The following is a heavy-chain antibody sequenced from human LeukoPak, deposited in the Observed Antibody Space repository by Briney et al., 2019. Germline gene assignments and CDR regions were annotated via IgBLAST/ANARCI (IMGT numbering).Heavy chain of an antibody. J-gene: IGHJ3*02. CDR2: ISYDGSNK. V-gene: IGHV3-30*18. CDR3: AKDQWFGEFDAFDI. Sequence: GGSLRLSCAASGFTFSSYGMHWVRQAPGKGLEGVAVISYDGSNKYYADSVKGRFTISRDNPKNTLYLQMNSLRAEDTAVYCCAKDQWFGEFDAFDIWGQGTMVTVSS. CDR1: GFTFSSYG. D-gene: IGHD3-10*01.